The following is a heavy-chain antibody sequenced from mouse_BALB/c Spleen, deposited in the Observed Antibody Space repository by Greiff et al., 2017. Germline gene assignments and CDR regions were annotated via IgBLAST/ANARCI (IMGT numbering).Heavy chain of an antibody. V-gene: IGHV1S81*02. Sequence: VQLQQSGAELVKPGASVKLSCKASGYTFTSYYMYWVKQRPGQGLEWIGGINPSNGGTNFNEKFKSKATLTVDKSSSTAYMQLSSLTSEDSAVYYCTREKLRDWYFDVWGAGTTVTVSS. J-gene: IGHJ1*01. CDR3: TREKLRDWYFDV. D-gene: IGHD1-1*01. CDR1: GYTFTSYY. CDR2: INPSNGGT.